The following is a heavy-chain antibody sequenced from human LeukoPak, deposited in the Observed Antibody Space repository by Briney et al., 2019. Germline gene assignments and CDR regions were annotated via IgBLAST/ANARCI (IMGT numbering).Heavy chain of an antibody. CDR2: ISSDESEE. D-gene: IGHD3-22*01. V-gene: IGHV3-30*04. Sequence: PGGSLRLSCAASGFTFSSYAMHWVRQAPGKGLEWVAGISSDESEEFYVGSVKGRFTTSRDSSKSMLYLQMNSLRIEDTAVYYCAKGGVSSAYHPVDYWGQGTLVTVSS. CDR1: GFTFSSYA. J-gene: IGHJ4*02. CDR3: AKGGVSSAYHPVDY.